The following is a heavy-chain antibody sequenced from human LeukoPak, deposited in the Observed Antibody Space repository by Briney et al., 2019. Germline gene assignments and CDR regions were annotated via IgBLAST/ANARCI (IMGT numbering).Heavy chain of an antibody. V-gene: IGHV3-43*02. J-gene: IGHJ4*02. CDR3: ARESGKFDY. CDR2: ISGDGVST. CDR1: GFPIADFA. Sequence: PGGSLRLSCVASGFPIADFAMHWVRQAPGKGLEWVSLISGDGVSTFYADSVKGRFSISRDNSKNSLSLEMNSLRTEDTAMYYCARESGKFDYWGQGTLVAVSS.